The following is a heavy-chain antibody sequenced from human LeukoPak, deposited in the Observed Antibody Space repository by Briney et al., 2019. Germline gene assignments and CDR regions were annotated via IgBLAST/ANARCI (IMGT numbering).Heavy chain of an antibody. CDR2: ISYDGSQT. CDR3: ANLYGDYPDY. Sequence: GGSLRLSCAASGFTFSGFGMHWVRQAPGKGLEWVAVISYDGSQTFYSDSVKGRFTISRDNSKNTLYLQMNSLRPEDMAVYYCANLYGDYPDYWGQGTLVTVSS. J-gene: IGHJ4*02. CDR1: GFTFSGFG. D-gene: IGHD4-17*01. V-gene: IGHV3-30*18.